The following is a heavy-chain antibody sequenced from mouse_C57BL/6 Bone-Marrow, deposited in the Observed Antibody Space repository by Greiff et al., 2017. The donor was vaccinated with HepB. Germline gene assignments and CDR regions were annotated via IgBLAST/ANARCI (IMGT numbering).Heavy chain of an antibody. V-gene: IGHV5-4*01. J-gene: IGHJ4*01. CDR1: GFTFSSYA. D-gene: IGHD2-2*01. CDR3: AREATMVTTYAIDY. Sequence: EVQGVESGGGLVKPGGSLKLSCAASGFTFSSYAMSWVRQTPEKRLEWVATISDGGSYTYYPDNVKGRFTISRDNAKNNLYLQMSHLKSEDTAMYYCAREATMVTTYAIDYWGQGTSVTVSS. CDR2: ISDGGSYT.